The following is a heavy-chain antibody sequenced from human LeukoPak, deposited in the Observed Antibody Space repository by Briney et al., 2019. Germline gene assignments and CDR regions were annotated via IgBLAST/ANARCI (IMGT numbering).Heavy chain of an antibody. J-gene: IGHJ4*02. CDR3: ARGSLHYYYDSSGYFDY. CDR1: GASISSGGYY. CDR2: IYYSGST. D-gene: IGHD3-22*01. V-gene: IGHV4-31*03. Sequence: PSETLSLTCTVSGASISSGGYYWSWIRQHPGKGLEWIGYIYYSGSTNYNPSLKSRVTISVDTSKNQFSQKLSSVTAADTAVYYCARGSLHYYYDSSGYFDYWGQGTLVTVSS.